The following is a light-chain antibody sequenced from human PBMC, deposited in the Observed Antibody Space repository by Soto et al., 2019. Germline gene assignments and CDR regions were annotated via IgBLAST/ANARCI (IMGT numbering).Light chain of an antibody. CDR1: GSDVGAYDY. Sequence: QSALTQPASVSGSPGQSITISCTGTGSDVGAYDYVSWYQEDPGKAPKLIIFEVNNRPSGVPNRFSGSKSGNTASLTISGLQPEDEAIYYCSAFTTSNIVVFGGGTKLTVL. J-gene: IGLJ2*01. CDR2: EVN. CDR3: SAFTTSNIVV. V-gene: IGLV2-14*01.